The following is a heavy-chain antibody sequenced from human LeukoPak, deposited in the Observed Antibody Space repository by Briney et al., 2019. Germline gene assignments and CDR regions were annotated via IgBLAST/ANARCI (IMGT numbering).Heavy chain of an antibody. V-gene: IGHV5-51*01. D-gene: IGHD3-22*01. J-gene: IGHJ4*02. CDR1: GYSFTSYW. Sequence: GESLKISCKGSGYSFTSYWIGWVRQMPGRGLEWMGIIYPGDSDTRYSPSFQGQVTISVDKSISTAYLQWSSLKASDTAMYYCARLIQDYYYDSSGYADYWGQGTLVTVSS. CDR2: IYPGDSDT. CDR3: ARLIQDYYYDSSGYADY.